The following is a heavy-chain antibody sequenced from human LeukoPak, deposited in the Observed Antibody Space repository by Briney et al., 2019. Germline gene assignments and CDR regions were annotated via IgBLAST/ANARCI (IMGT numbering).Heavy chain of an antibody. V-gene: IGHV3-21*01. Sequence: GGSLRLSCAASGFTFSSYSMNWVRQAPGKGLEWVSSISSSSSYIYYADSVKGRFTISRDNAKNSLYLQMNSLRAEDTAVYYCARTSIATTDGAFDIWGQGTMVTVSS. J-gene: IGHJ3*02. CDR1: GFTFSSYS. D-gene: IGHD6-6*01. CDR2: ISSSSSYI. CDR3: ARTSIATTDGAFDI.